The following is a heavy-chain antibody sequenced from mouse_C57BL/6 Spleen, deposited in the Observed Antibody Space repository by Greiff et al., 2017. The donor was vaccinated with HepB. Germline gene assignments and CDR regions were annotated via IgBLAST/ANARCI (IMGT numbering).Heavy chain of an antibody. V-gene: IGHV1-72*01. D-gene: IGHD2-12*01. CDR1: GYTFTSYW. Sequence: QVQLQQPGAELVKPGASVKLSCKASGYTFTSYWMYWVKQRPGRGLEWIGRIDPNSGGTKYNEKFKSKATLTVDKPSSTAYMQLSSLTSEDSAVYYCARSRRGGNYYAMDYWGQGTSVTVSS. J-gene: IGHJ4*01. CDR3: ARSRRGGNYYAMDY. CDR2: IDPNSGGT.